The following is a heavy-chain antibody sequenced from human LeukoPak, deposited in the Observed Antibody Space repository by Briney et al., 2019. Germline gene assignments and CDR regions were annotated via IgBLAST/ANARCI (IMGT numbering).Heavy chain of an antibody. J-gene: IGHJ5*02. V-gene: IGHV1-18*01. CDR1: GYTFTSYG. CDR3: AREYVAAANSLFDP. D-gene: IGHD6-13*01. CDR2: ISAYNGNT. Sequence: ASVKVSCKASGYTFTSYGISRVRQAPGQGLEWMGWISAYNGNTNYAQKREGRVTMTTDSSTSTAYMELRSLRSDDTAVYYCAREYVAAANSLFDPWGQGTLVTVSS.